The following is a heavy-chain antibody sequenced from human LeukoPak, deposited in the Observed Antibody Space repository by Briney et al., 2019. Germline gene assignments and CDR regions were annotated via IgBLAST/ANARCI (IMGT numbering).Heavy chain of an antibody. CDR3: ARGRVSSSWYFDY. Sequence: PGGSLRLSCAASGFTFSSYSMNWVRQAPGKGLEWVSYISSGSSTMYYADPVKGRFTISRDNAKNSLYLQMNSLRDEDTAVYYCARGRVSSSWYFDYWGQGTLVTVSS. CDR2: ISSGSSTM. CDR1: GFTFSSYS. D-gene: IGHD6-13*01. V-gene: IGHV3-48*02. J-gene: IGHJ4*02.